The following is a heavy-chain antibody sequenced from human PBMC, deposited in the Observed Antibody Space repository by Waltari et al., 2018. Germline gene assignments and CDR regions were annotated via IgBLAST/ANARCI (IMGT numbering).Heavy chain of an antibody. D-gene: IGHD3-22*01. V-gene: IGHV4-39*07. CDR3: AREYYYDTRWIDY. CDR1: GGSIISATYY. Sequence: QLQLQESGPGLAKPSETLSLTCTVSGGSIISATYYWGLIRQPPGKGLDWIGSMYYRGSTSYNPSLKSRVTVSVDTSKNQFSLKLNSVTAADTAVYYCAREYYYDTRWIDYWGQGTQVTVSS. CDR2: MYYRGST. J-gene: IGHJ4*02.